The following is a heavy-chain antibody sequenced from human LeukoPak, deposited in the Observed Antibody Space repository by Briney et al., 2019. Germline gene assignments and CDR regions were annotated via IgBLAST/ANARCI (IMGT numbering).Heavy chain of an antibody. V-gene: IGHV1-18*01. CDR1: GYAFTSYG. Sequence: ASVKVSCKASGYAFTSYGISWVRQAPGQGLEWMGWISAYNGNTNYAQKLQGRVTMTTDTSTSTAYMELRSLRSDDTAVCYCARDRISRYYCSGGSCYSGNYWGQGTLVTVSS. J-gene: IGHJ4*02. CDR3: ARDRISRYYCSGGSCYSGNY. CDR2: ISAYNGNT. D-gene: IGHD2-15*01.